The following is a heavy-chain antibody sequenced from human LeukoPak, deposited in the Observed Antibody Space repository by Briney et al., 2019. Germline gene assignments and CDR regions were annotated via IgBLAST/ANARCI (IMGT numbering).Heavy chain of an antibody. Sequence: PGGSLRLSCAASGFTFSSYGMHWVRQAPGKGLEWVAFIRYDGSNKYYADSVKGRFTISRDNSKNTLYLQMNSLRAEDTAVYYCAKDHIGYDSSGYYSDYWGQGTLVTVSS. CDR1: GFTFSSYG. CDR3: AKDHIGYDSSGYYSDY. D-gene: IGHD3-22*01. V-gene: IGHV3-30*02. CDR2: IRYDGSNK. J-gene: IGHJ4*02.